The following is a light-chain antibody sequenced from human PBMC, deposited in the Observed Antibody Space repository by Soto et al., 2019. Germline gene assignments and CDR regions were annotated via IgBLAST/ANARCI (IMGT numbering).Light chain of an antibody. V-gene: IGKV3-20*01. J-gene: IGKJ2*01. Sequence: EIVLTQSPGTLSLSPGERATLSCRASQRVSSSYLAWYQQKPGQAPRLLIYGASSRATGIPDRFSGSGSGTDFTLTISRLEPEDFAVYYWQQYGSSPYTFGQGTKLEIK. CDR1: QRVSSSY. CDR3: QQYGSSPYT. CDR2: GAS.